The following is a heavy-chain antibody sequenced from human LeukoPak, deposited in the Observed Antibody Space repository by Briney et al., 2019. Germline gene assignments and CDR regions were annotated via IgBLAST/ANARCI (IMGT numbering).Heavy chain of an antibody. CDR1: GFTFSSYW. J-gene: IGHJ4*02. D-gene: IGHD4-17*01. CDR3: AKWGNYGEYDY. Sequence: PGGSLRLSCAASGFTFSSYWMTWVRQAPGKGLEWVANIKQDGSEKYYVDSVRGRFTISRDNSKSTLYLQMNSLRAEDTAVYYCAKWGNYGEYDYWGQGSLVTVSS. V-gene: IGHV3-7*05. CDR2: IKQDGSEK.